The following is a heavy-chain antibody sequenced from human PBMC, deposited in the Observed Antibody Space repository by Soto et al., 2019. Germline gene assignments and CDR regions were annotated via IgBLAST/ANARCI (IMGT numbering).Heavy chain of an antibody. V-gene: IGHV1-18*01. CDR2: ISAYNGNT. J-gene: IGHJ4*02. CDR3: ARDFSPDGSGIPDY. D-gene: IGHD3-10*01. CDR1: GYTFTNYA. Sequence: ASVKVIGKASGYTFTNYAISWVRQAPGQGLEWMGWISAYNGNTNYAQKLQGRVTMTTDTSTSTAYMELRSLRSDDTAVYYCARDFSPDGSGIPDYWGQGTLVTSPQ.